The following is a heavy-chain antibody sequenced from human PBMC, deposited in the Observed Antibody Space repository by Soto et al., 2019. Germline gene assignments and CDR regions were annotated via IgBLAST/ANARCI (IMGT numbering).Heavy chain of an antibody. J-gene: IGHJ4*02. D-gene: IGHD2-21*01. CDR2: VYSSGTT. Sequence: SETLSLTCTVSGGSNNSDWWSWIRQPAGKGLEWIGRVYSSGTTDYNPSLNSRATMSVETSKNQFSLKLSSVTAADTAVYYCARDIASYVHGEGYWGQGIQVTVSS. V-gene: IGHV4-4*07. CDR3: ARDIASYVHGEGY. CDR1: GGSNNSDW.